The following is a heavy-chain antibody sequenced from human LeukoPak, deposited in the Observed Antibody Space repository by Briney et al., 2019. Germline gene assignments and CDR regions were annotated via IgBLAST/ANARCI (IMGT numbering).Heavy chain of an antibody. J-gene: IGHJ4*02. CDR2: INPSGGST. D-gene: IGHD3-22*01. CDR1: GYTFTSYY. CDR3: ARGTTMIAPPGSY. Sequence: ASVKVSCKASGYTFTSYYIHWVRQAPGQGLEWMGIINPSGGSTSYAQKFQGRVTMTRDTSTSTVYMELSSLRSEDTPMYYCARGTTMIAPPGSYWGQGTLVTVPS. V-gene: IGHV1-46*01.